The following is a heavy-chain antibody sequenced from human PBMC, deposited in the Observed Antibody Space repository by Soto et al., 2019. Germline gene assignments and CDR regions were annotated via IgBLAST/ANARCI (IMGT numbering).Heavy chain of an antibody. CDR3: ARESEDLTSNFDY. CDR2: IWYDGSLQ. Sequence: PGGSLRLSCAASGFSFENYGMHWVRQAPGRGLEWVAIIWYDGSLQYYAAAVKGRFTISRDNSKNTLYLEMNGLRAEDTAVYYCARESEDLTSNFDYWGQGTLVTVSS. V-gene: IGHV3-33*01. CDR1: GFSFENYG. J-gene: IGHJ4*02.